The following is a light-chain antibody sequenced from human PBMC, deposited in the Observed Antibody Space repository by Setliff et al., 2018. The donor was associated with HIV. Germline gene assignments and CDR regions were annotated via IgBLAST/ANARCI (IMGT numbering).Light chain of an antibody. CDR3: CSYTSSLTYV. CDR2: DVS. CDR1: SSDVGSYNF. J-gene: IGLJ1*01. Sequence: QSVLTQPASVSGSPGQSITISCSGTSSDVGSYNFVSWYQRHPGKAPQLIIYDVSQRPSGVSSRFSGSKSGNTASLTISGLQAEDQADYYCCSYTSSLTYVFGTGTKVTVL. V-gene: IGLV2-14*03.